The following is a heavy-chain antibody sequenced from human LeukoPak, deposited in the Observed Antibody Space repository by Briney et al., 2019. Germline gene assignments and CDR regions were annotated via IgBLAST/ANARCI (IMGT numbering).Heavy chain of an antibody. D-gene: IGHD3-22*01. CDR1: GFTFGDYS. CDR3: NRWHISGVSYSNV. Sequence: GGSLRLSCTASGFTFGDYSMNWVRQAPGKGLEWVGFIRSRDGTTEYAASVRGRFTISRDESKGIAYLQMNSLKTEDTAAYYCNRWHISGVSYSNVWGQGTLVSVSS. CDR2: IRSRDGTT. J-gene: IGHJ4*02. V-gene: IGHV3-49*04.